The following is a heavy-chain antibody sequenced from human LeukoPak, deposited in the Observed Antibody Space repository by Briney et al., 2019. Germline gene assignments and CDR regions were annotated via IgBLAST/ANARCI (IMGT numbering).Heavy chain of an antibody. V-gene: IGHV3-30*02. CDR2: IRYDGSNK. Sequence: PGGSLRLSCAASGFTFSSYGMHWVRQAPGKGLEWVAFIRYDGSNKYYAGSVKGRFTISRDNSKNTLYLQMNSLRAEDTAVYYCAKDVYQLQYYYYMDVWGKGTTVTVSS. CDR1: GFTFSSYG. J-gene: IGHJ6*03. CDR3: AKDVYQLQYYYYMDV. D-gene: IGHD2-2*01.